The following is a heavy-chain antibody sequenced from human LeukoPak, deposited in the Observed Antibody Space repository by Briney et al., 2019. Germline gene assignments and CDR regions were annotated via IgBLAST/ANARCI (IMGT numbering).Heavy chain of an antibody. J-gene: IGHJ4*02. V-gene: IGHV4-34*01. CDR3: VRGLGRDFDC. CDR2: INHSGST. CDR1: GGSFSGYY. Sequence: PSETLSLTCAVYGGSFSGYYWSWIRQPPGKGLEWIGDINHSGSTNYNSSLKSRVTISVDTSKNQFSLNLSSVTAADTAVYYCVRGLGRDFDCWGQGTLVTVSS. D-gene: IGHD7-27*01.